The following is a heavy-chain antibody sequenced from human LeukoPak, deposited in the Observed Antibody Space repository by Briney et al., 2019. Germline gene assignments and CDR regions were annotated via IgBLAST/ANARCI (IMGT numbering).Heavy chain of an antibody. J-gene: IGHJ6*02. Sequence: ASVKVSCKASGYTFTGYYMHWVRQAPGQGLEWMGWINPNSGGTNYAQKFQGRVTMTRNTSISTAYMELSSLRSEDTAVYYCARGYGDYYYYGMGVWGQGTTVTVSS. CDR3: ARGYGDYYYYGMGV. CDR1: GYTFTGYY. D-gene: IGHD4-17*01. CDR2: INPNSGGT. V-gene: IGHV1-2*02.